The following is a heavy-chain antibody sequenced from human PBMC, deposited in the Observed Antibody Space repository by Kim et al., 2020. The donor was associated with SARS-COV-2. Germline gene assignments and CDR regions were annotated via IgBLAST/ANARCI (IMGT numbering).Heavy chain of an antibody. CDR1: GGSFSGYY. CDR3: ARESAVADWYFDL. J-gene: IGHJ2*01. V-gene: IGHV4-34*01. Sequence: SETLSLTCAVYGGSFSGYYWSWVRQPPGKGLEWIGEINHSGTTNYNPSLKSRVTISVDTSKNQFSLKLSSVTAADTAVYYCARESAVADWYFDLWGRGTLVTVSS. CDR2: INHSGTT. D-gene: IGHD3-10*01.